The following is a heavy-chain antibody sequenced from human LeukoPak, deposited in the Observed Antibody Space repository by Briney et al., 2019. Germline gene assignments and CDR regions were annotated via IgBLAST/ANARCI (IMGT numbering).Heavy chain of an antibody. Sequence: GGSLRLSCAASGFTFSSYAMSWVRQAPGKGLGWVSAISGSGGSTYYADSVKGRFTISRDNSKNTLYLQMNSLRAEDTAVYYCANTGGEQLWFLFDYWGQGTLVTVSS. D-gene: IGHD5-18*01. CDR2: ISGSGGST. V-gene: IGHV3-23*01. J-gene: IGHJ4*02. CDR1: GFTFSSYA. CDR3: ANTGGEQLWFLFDY.